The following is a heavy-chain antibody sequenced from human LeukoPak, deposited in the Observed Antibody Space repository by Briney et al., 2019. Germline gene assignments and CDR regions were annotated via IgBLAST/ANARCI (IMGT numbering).Heavy chain of an antibody. V-gene: IGHV4-39*01. CDR3: AGSGYYLFGLGY. D-gene: IGHD3-22*01. CDR2: IYYSGST. Sequence: SETLSLTCTVSGGSISSSSYYWGWIRQPPGKGLEWIGSIYYSGSTYYNPSLKSRVTIPVDTSKNQFSLKLSSVTAADTAVYYCAGSGYYLFGLGYWGQGTLVTVSS. CDR1: GGSISSSSYY. J-gene: IGHJ4*02.